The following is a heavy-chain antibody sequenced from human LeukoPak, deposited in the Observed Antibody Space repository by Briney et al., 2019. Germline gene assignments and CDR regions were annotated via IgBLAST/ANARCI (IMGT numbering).Heavy chain of an antibody. V-gene: IGHV3-23*01. D-gene: IGHD3-22*01. Sequence: GGTLRLSCAASGFTFSSYGMSWVRQAPGKGLEWVSAISGSGGSTYYADSVKGRFTISRDNSKNTLYLQMNSLRAEDTAVYYCAKADSSEEGKWFDPWGQGTLVTVSS. CDR1: GFTFSSYG. CDR2: ISGSGGST. J-gene: IGHJ5*02. CDR3: AKADSSEEGKWFDP.